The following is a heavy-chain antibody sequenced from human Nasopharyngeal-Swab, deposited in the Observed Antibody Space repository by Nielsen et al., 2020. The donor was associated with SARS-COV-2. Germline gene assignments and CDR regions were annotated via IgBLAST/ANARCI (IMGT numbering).Heavy chain of an antibody. J-gene: IGHJ4*02. CDR2: IWYDGSNK. CDR1: GFTFSSYG. Sequence: GESLKISCAASGFTFSSYGTHWVRQAPGKGLEWVAVIWYDGSNKYYADSVKGRFTISRDNSKNTLYLQMNSLRAEDTAVYYCARGGVGSYHRLVDDYWGQGTLVTVSS. CDR3: ARGGVGSYHRLVDDY. D-gene: IGHD1-26*01. V-gene: IGHV3-33*01.